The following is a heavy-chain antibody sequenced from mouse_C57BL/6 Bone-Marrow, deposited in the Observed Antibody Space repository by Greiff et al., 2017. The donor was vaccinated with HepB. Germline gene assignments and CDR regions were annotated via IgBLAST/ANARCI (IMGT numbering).Heavy chain of an antibody. CDR3: ASPDGYYVY. V-gene: IGHV1-54*01. Sequence: VQLQQSGAELVRPGTSVKVSCKASGYAFTNYLIEWVKQRPGQGLEWIGVINPGSGGTNYNEKFKGKATLTADKSSSTAYMQLSSLTSEDSAVYFCASPDGYYVYWGQGTTLTVSS. CDR1: GYAFTNYL. CDR2: INPGSGGT. D-gene: IGHD2-3*01. J-gene: IGHJ2*01.